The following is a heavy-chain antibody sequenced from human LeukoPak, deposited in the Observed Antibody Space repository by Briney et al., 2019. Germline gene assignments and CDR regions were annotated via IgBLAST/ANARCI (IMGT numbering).Heavy chain of an antibody. CDR2: ISSSSSYI. Sequence: GSLVLSFAASGFPFSSYSMNWVRPAPGKGLEWVSSISSSSSYIYYSDSVKGRFTISRDNAKNSLYLQMNSLRAKDTAVYYCARDFGSGGMVGFDYWGQGTLVTVSS. D-gene: IGHD3-10*01. J-gene: IGHJ4*02. CDR3: ARDFGSGGMVGFDY. CDR1: GFPFSSYS. V-gene: IGHV3-21*01.